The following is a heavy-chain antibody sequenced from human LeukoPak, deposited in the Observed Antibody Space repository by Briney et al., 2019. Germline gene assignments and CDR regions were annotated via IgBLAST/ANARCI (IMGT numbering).Heavy chain of an antibody. V-gene: IGHV3-20*04. J-gene: IGHJ6*03. CDR3: ARSTSSGYYYYMDV. Sequence: PGGSLRLSCAASGFTFDDHGMNWVRQAPGRGLEWVAGITWNGGSTGYVDSVKGRFTISRDNAKNSLYLQMNSLRAEETALYYCARSTSSGYYYYMDVWGKGTTVTVSS. CDR1: GFTFDDHG. D-gene: IGHD3-22*01. CDR2: ITWNGGST.